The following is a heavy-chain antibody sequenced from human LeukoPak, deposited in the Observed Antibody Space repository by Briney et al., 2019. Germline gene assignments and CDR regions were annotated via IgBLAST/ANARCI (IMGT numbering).Heavy chain of an antibody. CDR2: ISGSGGST. Sequence: PGGSLRLSCAASGSTFSSYWMSWVRQAPGKGLEWVSAISGSGGSTYYADSVKGRFTISRDNSKNTLYLQMNSLRAEDTAVYYCAKVMEAYYDFWSGYPSFDYWGQGTLVTVSS. V-gene: IGHV3-23*01. CDR3: AKVMEAYYDFWSGYPSFDY. D-gene: IGHD3-3*01. CDR1: GSTFSSYW. J-gene: IGHJ4*02.